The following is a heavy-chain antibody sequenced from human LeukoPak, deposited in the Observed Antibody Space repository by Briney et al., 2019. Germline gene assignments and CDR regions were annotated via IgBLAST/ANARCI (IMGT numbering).Heavy chain of an antibody. V-gene: IGHV4-31*03. CDR2: IYYSGST. Sequence: SENLSLTCTVSGGSISSGGYYWSWIRQHPGKGLEWIGYIYYSGSTYYNPSLKSRVTISVDTSKNQFSLKLSSVTAADTAVYYCARVPYGGNSGVIDYWGQGTLVTVSS. J-gene: IGHJ4*02. CDR1: GGSISSGGYY. D-gene: IGHD4-23*01. CDR3: ARVPYGGNSGVIDY.